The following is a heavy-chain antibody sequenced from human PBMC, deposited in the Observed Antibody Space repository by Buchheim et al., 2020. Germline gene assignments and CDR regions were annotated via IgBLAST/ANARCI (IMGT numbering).Heavy chain of an antibody. CDR2: TRQDGSEN. J-gene: IGHJ6*02. CDR3: ARGGTWDSYYFGMDV. Sequence: EVRLVESGGDLVQPGGSLRLSCAASGFTFSDYWMRWVRQAPGKGLEWVANTRQDGSENYYVDSVKCRFTISRDNAKKLLYLQMNSLRAEDTAVYYCARGGTWDSYYFGMDVWGQGTT. CDR1: GFTFSDYW. D-gene: IGHD2-15*01. V-gene: IGHV3-7*01.